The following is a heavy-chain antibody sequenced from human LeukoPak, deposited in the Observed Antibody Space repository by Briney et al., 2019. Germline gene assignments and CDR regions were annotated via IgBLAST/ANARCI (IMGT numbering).Heavy chain of an antibody. J-gene: IGHJ4*02. CDR1: GFTFSSYG. CDR2: ISYDGSNK. V-gene: IGHV3-30*03. CDR3: ARGDYVDY. Sequence: GGSLRLSCAASGFTFSSYGMHWVRQAPGKGLEWVAVISYDGSNKYYADSVKGRFTISRDNSKNTPYLQMNSLRAEDTAVYYCARGDYVDYWGQGTLVTVSS.